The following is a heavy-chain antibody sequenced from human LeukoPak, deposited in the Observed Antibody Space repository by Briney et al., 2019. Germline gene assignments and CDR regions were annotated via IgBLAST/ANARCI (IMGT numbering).Heavy chain of an antibody. D-gene: IGHD6-19*01. V-gene: IGHV3-33*06. CDR3: AKDQQWPVGDVY. Sequence: TGGSLRLSCAASGFTFSSYGMHWVRQAPGKGLEWVAVIWYDGSNKYYADSVKGRFTIFRDNSKNTLYLQMNSLRAEDTAVYYCAKDQQWPVGDVYWGQGTLVTVSS. J-gene: IGHJ4*02. CDR2: IWYDGSNK. CDR1: GFTFSSYG.